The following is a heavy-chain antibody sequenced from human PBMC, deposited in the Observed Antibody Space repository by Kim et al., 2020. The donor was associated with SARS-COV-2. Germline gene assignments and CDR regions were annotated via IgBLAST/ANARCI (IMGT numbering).Heavy chain of an antibody. J-gene: IGHJ4*02. D-gene: IGHD6-13*01. V-gene: IGHV3-30*04. CDR3: ARVQYSSSWYRGRYFDY. CDR1: GFTFSSYA. Sequence: GGSLRLSCAASGFTFSSYAMHWVRQAPGKGLEWVAVISYDGSNKYYADSVKGRFTISRDNSKNTLYLQMNSLRAEDTAVYYCARVQYSSSWYRGRYFDYWGQGTLVTVSS. CDR2: ISYDGSNK.